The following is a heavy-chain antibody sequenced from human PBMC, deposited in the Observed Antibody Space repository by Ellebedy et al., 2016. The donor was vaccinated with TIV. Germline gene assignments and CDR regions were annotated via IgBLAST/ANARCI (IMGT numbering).Heavy chain of an antibody. V-gene: IGHV4-59*08. J-gene: IGHJ4*02. Sequence: MPSETLSLTCTVSGGSISSYYWSWIRQPPGKGLEWIGYIYYSGSTNYNPSLKSRVTISVDTSKNQFSLKLSSVTAADTAVYYCARLRDGDYFDYWGQGTLVTVSS. CDR1: GGSISSYY. CDR3: ARLRDGDYFDY. D-gene: IGHD3-10*01. CDR2: IYYSGST.